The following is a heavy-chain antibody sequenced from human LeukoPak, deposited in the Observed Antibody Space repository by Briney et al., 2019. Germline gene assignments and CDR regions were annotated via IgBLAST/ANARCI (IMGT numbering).Heavy chain of an antibody. D-gene: IGHD6-13*01. Sequence: GGSLRLSCSASGFTFSSYAMHWVRQAPGKRLEYVSAISSNGGSTYYADSVKGRFTISRDNSKNTLYLQMSSLRAEDTAVYYCVKDRARVWQARFDYWGQGTLVTVSS. CDR3: VKDRARVWQARFDY. V-gene: IGHV3-64D*06. J-gene: IGHJ4*02. CDR2: ISSNGGST. CDR1: GFTFSSYA.